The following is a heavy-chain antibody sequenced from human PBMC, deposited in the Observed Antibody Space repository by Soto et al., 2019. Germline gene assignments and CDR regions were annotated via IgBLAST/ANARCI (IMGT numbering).Heavy chain of an antibody. CDR3: AREGSIAVAGHDAFDI. CDR2: IWYDGSNK. V-gene: IGHV3-33*01. D-gene: IGHD6-19*01. J-gene: IGHJ3*02. Sequence: GGSLRLSCAASGFTFSSYGMHWVRQAPGKGLEWVAVIWYDGSNKYYADSVKGRFTISRDNSKNTLYLQMNSLRAEDTAVYYCAREGSIAVAGHDAFDIWGQGTMVTVSS. CDR1: GFTFSSYG.